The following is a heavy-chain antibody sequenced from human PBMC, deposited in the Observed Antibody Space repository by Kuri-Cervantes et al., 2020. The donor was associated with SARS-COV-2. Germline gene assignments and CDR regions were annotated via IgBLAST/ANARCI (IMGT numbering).Heavy chain of an antibody. Sequence: ASVKVSCKASGYTFTGYYMHWVRQAPGQGLEWMGWINPNSGGTNYAQKFQGWVTMTRDTSISAAYMELSSLRSEDTAVYYCARARGFGTETNWFDPWGQGTLVTVSS. CDR2: INPNSGGT. V-gene: IGHV1-2*04. D-gene: IGHD3-10*01. CDR1: GYTFTGYY. CDR3: ARARGFGTETNWFDP. J-gene: IGHJ5*02.